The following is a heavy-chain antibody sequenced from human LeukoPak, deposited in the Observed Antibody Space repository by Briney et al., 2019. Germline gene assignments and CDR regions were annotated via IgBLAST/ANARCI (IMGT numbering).Heavy chain of an antibody. CDR2: ITGSGNNT. CDR1: GFTFSSYA. J-gene: IGHJ4*02. CDR3: AKAPYTSGWRHFDY. V-gene: IGHV3-23*01. Sequence: GGSLRLSCAASGFTFSSYAMSWVRQAPGKGLEWVSAITGSGNNTYYADSVKGRFTISRDNSKNTLYLQMNSLRAEDTAVYYCAKAPYTSGWRHFDYWGQGTLVTVSS. D-gene: IGHD6-19*01.